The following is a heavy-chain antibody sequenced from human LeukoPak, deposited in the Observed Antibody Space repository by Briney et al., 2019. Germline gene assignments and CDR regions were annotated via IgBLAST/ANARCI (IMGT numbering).Heavy chain of an antibody. CDR1: GGSFSDYY. Sequence: PSETLSLTCVVYGGSFSDYYWTWIRQPPGKGLEWIGEVNHSGSTNYNPSLKSRATISVDTSKNQSSLTLSSVTAADTAVYYCARASSDNTAMATPFAYWGQETLVTVSS. J-gene: IGHJ4*02. CDR3: ARASSDNTAMATPFAY. D-gene: IGHD5-18*01. V-gene: IGHV4-34*01. CDR2: VNHSGST.